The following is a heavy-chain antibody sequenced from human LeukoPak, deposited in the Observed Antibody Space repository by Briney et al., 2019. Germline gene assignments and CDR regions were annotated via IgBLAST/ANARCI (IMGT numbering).Heavy chain of an antibody. J-gene: IGHJ4*02. CDR3: ARVSTYFGVVTDFDY. D-gene: IGHD3-3*01. V-gene: IGHV1-8*01. Sequence: ASVKDSCKASGYTFTSYDINWVRQATGQGLEWMGWMNPNSGNTGYAQKFQGRVTMTRNTSISTAYMELSSLRSEDTAVYYCARVSTYFGVVTDFDYWGQGTLVTVSS. CDR2: MNPNSGNT. CDR1: GYTFTSYD.